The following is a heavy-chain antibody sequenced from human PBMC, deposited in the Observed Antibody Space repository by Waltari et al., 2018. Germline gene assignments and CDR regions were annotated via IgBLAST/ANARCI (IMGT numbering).Heavy chain of an antibody. Sequence: QVQLVQSGAEVRKPGASVKVSCTASGYTFHIYDIHWVRQATGKGLEWMGWMNHNSGNTGYAQKFQGRVTMTRHTSISTAYMEVSSLRSEDTAVYYCARGCENDPGFDYWGQGTLVTVSS. J-gene: IGHJ4*02. D-gene: IGHD1-1*01. CDR2: MNHNSGNT. V-gene: IGHV1-8*01. CDR3: ARGCENDPGFDY. CDR1: GYTFHIYD.